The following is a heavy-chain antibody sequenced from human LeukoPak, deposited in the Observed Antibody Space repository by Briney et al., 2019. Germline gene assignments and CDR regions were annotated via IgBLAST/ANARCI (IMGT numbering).Heavy chain of an antibody. D-gene: IGHD1-26*01. Sequence: ASVKVSCKASGYTFTSYGISWVRQAPGQGLEWMGWISAYNGNTNYAQKVQGRVTMTTDTSTSTAYMELRSLSSDDTAVYYCSRDKPGIVGVTATFDPWGQGTLVTVSS. CDR1: GYTFTSYG. CDR3: SRDKPGIVGVTATFDP. J-gene: IGHJ5*02. CDR2: ISAYNGNT. V-gene: IGHV1-18*01.